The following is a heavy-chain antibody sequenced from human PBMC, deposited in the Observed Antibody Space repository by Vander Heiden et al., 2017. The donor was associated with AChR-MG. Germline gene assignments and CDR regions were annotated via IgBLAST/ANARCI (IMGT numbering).Heavy chain of an antibody. CDR3: ARDQEVVIAVNGYMDV. D-gene: IGHD2-21*01. CDR1: GFNYSTYS. Sequence: EVQLVESGGGLVKPGGSLRLSCAASGFNYSTYSMHWVRQAPGKWPDLVSYISSRSSYIFYADSVRGRFTISRDDAKNSLYLQMNSLRAEDTAVYYCARDQEVVIAVNGYMDVWGKGATVTVSS. CDR2: ISSRSSYI. V-gene: IGHV3-21*01. J-gene: IGHJ6*03.